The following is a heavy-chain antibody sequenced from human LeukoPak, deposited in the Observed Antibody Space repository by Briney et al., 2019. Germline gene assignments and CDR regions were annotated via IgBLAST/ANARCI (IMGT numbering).Heavy chain of an antibody. CDR2: ICGSGAGT. J-gene: IGHJ4*02. CDR1: RFTFSSYA. D-gene: IGHD2-15*01. CDR3: AKLTGGSCYSACDY. Sequence: GGSLRLSCAASRFTFSSYAMSWVRQAPGKGLEWVSGICGSGAGTYYADSVKGRFTISRDNSKNTLYLQMHSLRAEGTAVYYCAKLTGGSCYSACDYWGQGTLVTVSS. V-gene: IGHV3-23*01.